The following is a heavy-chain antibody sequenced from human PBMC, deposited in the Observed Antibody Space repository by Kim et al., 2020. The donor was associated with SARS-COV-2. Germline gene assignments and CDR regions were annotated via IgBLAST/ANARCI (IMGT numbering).Heavy chain of an antibody. CDR1: GFTFSSYA. Sequence: GGSLRLSCAASGFTFSSYAMHWVRQAPGKGLEWVAVISYDGSNKYYADSVKGRFTISRDNSKNTLYLQMNSLRAEDTAVYYCARDLLNAPLWFGELYLGAFDIWGQGTMVTVSS. CDR2: ISYDGSNK. J-gene: IGHJ3*02. CDR3: ARDLLNAPLWFGELYLGAFDI. D-gene: IGHD3-10*01. V-gene: IGHV3-30*04.